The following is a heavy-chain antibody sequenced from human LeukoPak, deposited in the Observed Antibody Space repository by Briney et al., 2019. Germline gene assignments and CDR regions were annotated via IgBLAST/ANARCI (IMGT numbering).Heavy chain of an antibody. V-gene: IGHV3-53*01. CDR1: GFTVSSNY. D-gene: IGHD3-22*01. J-gene: IGHJ3*02. CDR3: ARDSQDSSGSGWAFDI. CDR2: IYSGGST. Sequence: GGSLRLSCAASGFTVSSNYMSWVRQAPGRGLEWVSVIYSGGSTYYADSVKGRFTISRDNSKNTLYLQMNSLRAEDTAVYYCARDSQDSSGSGWAFDIWGQGTMVTVSS.